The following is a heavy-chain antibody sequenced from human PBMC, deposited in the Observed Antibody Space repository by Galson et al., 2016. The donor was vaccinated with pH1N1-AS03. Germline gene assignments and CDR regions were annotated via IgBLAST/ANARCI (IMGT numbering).Heavy chain of an antibody. J-gene: IGHJ4*01. CDR2: IYLDDSDT. V-gene: IGHV5-51*01. D-gene: IGHD6-19*01. CDR1: GYSFTNYW. Sequence: QSGAEVKKPGESLKISCQGSGYSFTNYWIGWVRQMPGKGLEWMGIIYLDDSDTRYSPSFQGQVTISADQSISTAYLQWSSLKASDTAMYYCARLTLSSGWPCDYWGQGTLVTVSS. CDR3: ARLTLSSGWPCDY.